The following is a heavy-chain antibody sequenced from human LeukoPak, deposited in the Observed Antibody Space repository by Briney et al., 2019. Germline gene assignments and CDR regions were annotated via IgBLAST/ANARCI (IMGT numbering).Heavy chain of an antibody. J-gene: IGHJ4*02. CDR3: ARVQLRYFDWLFDLDY. Sequence: RASVKVSCKASGYTFTGYYMHLVRQAPGQGLEWMGWINPNSGGTNYAQKFQGRVTMTRDTSISTAYMELSRLRSDDTAVYYCARVQLRYFDWLFDLDYWGQGTLVTVSS. CDR1: GYTFTGYY. CDR2: INPNSGGT. D-gene: IGHD3-9*01. V-gene: IGHV1-2*02.